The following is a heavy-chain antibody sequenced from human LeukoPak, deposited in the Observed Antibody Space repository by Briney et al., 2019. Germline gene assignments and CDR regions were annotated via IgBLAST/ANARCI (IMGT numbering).Heavy chain of an antibody. CDR2: ISYAGSNK. D-gene: IGHD1-26*01. CDR3: ARDSMYSGRYYDAFDM. J-gene: IGHJ3*02. CDR1: GLTFSSYA. Sequence: GRSLRLSCAASGLTFSSYAMHWVRQAPGRGLEWVAVISYAGSNKYYADSVKGRFAISRDNSKNTLYLQMNSLRAEDTAVYYCARDSMYSGRYYDAFDMWGQGTKVTVSS. V-gene: IGHV3-30*09.